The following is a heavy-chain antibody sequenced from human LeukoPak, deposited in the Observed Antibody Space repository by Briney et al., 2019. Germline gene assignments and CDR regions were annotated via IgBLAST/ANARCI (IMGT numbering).Heavy chain of an antibody. J-gene: IGHJ5*02. D-gene: IGHD6-25*01. Sequence: PGRSLRLSCAASGFTFSSYAMHWVRQAPGKGLEYVSAISSNGGSTYYANSVKGRFTISRDNSKNTLYLQMGSLRAEDMAVYYCARASADDPGYNWFDPWGQGTLVTVSS. V-gene: IGHV3-64*01. CDR3: ARASADDPGYNWFDP. CDR1: GFTFSSYA. CDR2: ISSNGGST.